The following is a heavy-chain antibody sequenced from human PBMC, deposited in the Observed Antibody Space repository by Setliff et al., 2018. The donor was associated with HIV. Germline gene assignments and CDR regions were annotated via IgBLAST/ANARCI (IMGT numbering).Heavy chain of an antibody. CDR3: AKDSDFGGTTNWFDP. CDR2: INPHSGVT. CDR1: GYSFTGYW. J-gene: IGHJ5*02. D-gene: IGHD3-10*01. Sequence: GASVKVSCKASGYSFTGYWMHWVRQAPGQGLEWMGRINPHSGVTNYAQKFQGRVTMTRDTSIATAYMDLSRLTSDDTAAYYCAKDSDFGGTTNWFDPWGQGTLVTVSS. V-gene: IGHV1-2*06.